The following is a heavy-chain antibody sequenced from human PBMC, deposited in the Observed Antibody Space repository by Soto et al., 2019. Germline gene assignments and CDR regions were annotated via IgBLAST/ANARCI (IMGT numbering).Heavy chain of an antibody. Sequence: PGGSLRLSCTASDFTVSYNYMSWVRQAPGKGLEWVSVIYSGGPTYYADSVKGRFTISRDDSKNTLYLQMNSLRVEATAVYYCAGTPPGTTVDATFRDYYFDYGGQGPPVTAPQ. V-gene: IGHV3-53*01. D-gene: IGHD6-19*01. CDR3: AGTPPGTTVDATFRDYYFDY. CDR1: DFTVSYNY. J-gene: IGHJ4*02. CDR2: IYSGGPT.